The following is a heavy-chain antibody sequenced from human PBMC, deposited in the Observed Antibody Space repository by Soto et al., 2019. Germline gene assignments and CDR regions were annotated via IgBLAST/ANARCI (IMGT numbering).Heavy chain of an antibody. CDR1: GGNFRSES. J-gene: IGHJ3*02. Sequence: QVQLVQSGAEVKKPGSSVKVSCKASGGNFRSESINWVRQAPGQGLEWMGGIIPFFGTSDYAQKFQVRLKITAKECTTTANRELSNLRSQDTAVYYCAWGHEFGGNSDAYEIWGQVKMVTVSS. D-gene: IGHD3-10*01. CDR3: AWGHEFGGNSDAYEI. CDR2: IIPFFGTS. V-gene: IGHV1-69*12.